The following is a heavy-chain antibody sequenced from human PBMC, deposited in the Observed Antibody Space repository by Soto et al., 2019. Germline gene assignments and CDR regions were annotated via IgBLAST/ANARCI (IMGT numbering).Heavy chain of an antibody. Sequence: ASVKVSCKASGYTFTSYDINWVRQATGQGLEWMGWMNPNSGNTGYAQKFQGRVTMTRNTSISTAYMELSSLRSEDTAVYYCAAMRDCSGGSCGTGNWFDPWGQGTLVTVSS. CDR1: GYTFTSYD. D-gene: IGHD2-15*01. CDR2: MNPNSGNT. CDR3: AAMRDCSGGSCGTGNWFDP. J-gene: IGHJ5*02. V-gene: IGHV1-8*01.